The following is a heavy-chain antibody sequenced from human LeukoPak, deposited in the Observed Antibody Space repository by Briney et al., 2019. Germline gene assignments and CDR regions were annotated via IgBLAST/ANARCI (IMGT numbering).Heavy chain of an antibody. CDR2: ITTSSDEI. V-gene: IGHV3-48*02. CDR3: AKSSYYDASGYYREYYFDY. J-gene: IGHJ4*02. D-gene: IGHD3-22*01. Sequence: GSLRLSCAASGFTFSSYNMNWVRQAPGKGLEWISYITTSSDEIYYADSVKGRFTISRDNARNSLYLQMNSLRDEDTAVYYCAKSSYYDASGYYREYYFDYWGQGTLVTVSS. CDR1: GFTFSSYN.